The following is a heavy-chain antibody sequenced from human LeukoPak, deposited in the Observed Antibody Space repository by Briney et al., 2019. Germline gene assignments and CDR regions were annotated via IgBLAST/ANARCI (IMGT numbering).Heavy chain of an antibody. V-gene: IGHV5-51*01. CDR2: IFPGDSDT. D-gene: IGHD6-13*01. Sequence: GESLKISCKGSGYSFTTYWIGWVRQMPGKGLEWMGIIFPGDSDTIYSPSFQGQVTISADKSINTAYLQWSSLKASDTAMYYCARLRGRAAAAGIIDYWGQGTLVTVSS. CDR1: GYSFTTYW. CDR3: ARLRGRAAAAGIIDY. J-gene: IGHJ4*02.